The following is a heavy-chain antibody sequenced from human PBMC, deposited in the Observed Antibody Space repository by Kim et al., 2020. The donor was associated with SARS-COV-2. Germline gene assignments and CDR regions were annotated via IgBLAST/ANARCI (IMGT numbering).Heavy chain of an antibody. V-gene: IGHV4-39*01. CDR3: ARLPHDSSGYVDS. CDR2: VYHSGST. Sequence: SETLSLTCTVSGGSISSSFNYWGWIRQPPGKGLEWIGSVYHSGSTYDSPSLKSRVTGSVDTSKNEFYLKVTSVTAADTAVYFCARLPHDSSGYVDSWGQGILVTVSS. J-gene: IGHJ4*02. CDR1: GGSISSSFNY. D-gene: IGHD3-22*01.